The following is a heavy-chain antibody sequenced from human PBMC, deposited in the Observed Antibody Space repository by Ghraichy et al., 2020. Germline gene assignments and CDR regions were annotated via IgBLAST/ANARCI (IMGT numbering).Heavy chain of an antibody. Sequence: GESLNISCAGTGFTFSTYSMNWVRQAPGKGLEWVSFISSSSGYIYYADSVKGRFTISRDNAKNSLYLQMNSLRAEDTAVYYCARDNGDYFFDYWGQGTLVTVSS. J-gene: IGHJ4*02. V-gene: IGHV3-21*01. CDR3: ARDNGDYFFDY. D-gene: IGHD4-17*01. CDR1: GFTFSTYS. CDR2: ISSSSGYI.